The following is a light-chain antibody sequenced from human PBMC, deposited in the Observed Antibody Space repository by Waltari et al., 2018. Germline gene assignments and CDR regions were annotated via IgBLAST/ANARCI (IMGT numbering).Light chain of an antibody. V-gene: IGKV3-11*01. CDR3: QQRSNWTPHT. Sequence: EIVLTQSPATLSLSHGDTATLPCRASQSVGSYLAWYQQRPGQPPRLLIYDASNRATGVPARFRGSGSGTDFTLTISSLEAEDFAVYYCQQRSNWTPHTFGQGARLEIK. CDR2: DAS. CDR1: QSVGSY. J-gene: IGKJ2*01.